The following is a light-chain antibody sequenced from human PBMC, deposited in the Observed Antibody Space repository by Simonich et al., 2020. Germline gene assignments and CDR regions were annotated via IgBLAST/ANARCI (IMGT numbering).Light chain of an antibody. CDR1: VLAKKY. J-gene: IGLJ2*01. CDR2: NDS. CDR3: YSAADNNLV. Sequence: SYELTQPSSVSVSPGQTARITCSGDVLAKKYALWFQQKPGQAPVLVIDNDSERPSGIPERFSGSSSGTTVTLTISGAQVEDEADYYCYSAADNNLVFGGGTKLTVL. V-gene: IGLV3-27*01.